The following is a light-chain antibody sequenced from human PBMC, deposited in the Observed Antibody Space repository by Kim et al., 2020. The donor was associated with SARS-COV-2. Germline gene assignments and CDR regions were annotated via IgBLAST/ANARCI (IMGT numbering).Light chain of an antibody. CDR1: QYIGRW. J-gene: IGKJ2*01. CDR2: DAS. Sequence: LPASVGDTVTLTCPASQYIGRWLAWYQQKPRNAPKVLIYDASTLESGVPSRFNASGSGTEFTLTITNVQPDDFSTYYCQQYNSPYTFGQGTKLEI. V-gene: IGKV1-5*01. CDR3: QQYNSPYT.